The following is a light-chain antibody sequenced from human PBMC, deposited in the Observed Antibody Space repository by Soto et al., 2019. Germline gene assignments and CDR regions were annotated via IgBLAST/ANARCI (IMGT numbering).Light chain of an antibody. CDR3: QQYGISPFT. CDR2: GAS. CDR1: QSVSSN. V-gene: IGKV3D-15*01. Sequence: EIVMTQSPATLSVSPGERATLSCRASQSVSSNLAWYQQKPGQAPRLLIYGASTRATGIPDRFSGGGSETDFTLTISRLESEDSAVYYCQQYGISPFTFGGGTKVEI. J-gene: IGKJ4*01.